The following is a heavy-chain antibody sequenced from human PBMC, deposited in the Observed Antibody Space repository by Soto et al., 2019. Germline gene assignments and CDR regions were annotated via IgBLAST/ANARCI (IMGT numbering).Heavy chain of an antibody. D-gene: IGHD2-2*01. CDR2: INPSGGST. Sequence: ASVKVSCKASGYTFTSYGISWVRQAPGQGLEWMGIINPSGGSTSYAQKFQGRVTMTRDTSTSTVYMELSSLRSEDTAVYYCARDSEGIVVVPAAQGHWFDPWGQGTLVTVSS. CDR3: ARDSEGIVVVPAAQGHWFDP. J-gene: IGHJ5*02. V-gene: IGHV1-46*01. CDR1: GYTFTSYG.